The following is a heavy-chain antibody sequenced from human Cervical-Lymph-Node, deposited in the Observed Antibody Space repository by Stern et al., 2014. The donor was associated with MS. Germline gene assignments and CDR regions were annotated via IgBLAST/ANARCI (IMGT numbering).Heavy chain of an antibody. CDR1: GFTFGSHT. V-gene: IGHV3-30-3*02. CDR2: IS. CDR3: AKPAVARYFDY. D-gene: IGHD6-19*01. J-gene: IGHJ4*02. Sequence: DQLVESGGGVVQPGRSLRLSCAASGFTFGSHTMHWGRQAPGKGLDWVAVISSVKGRFTISRDNSNNTLYLQMNSLRAEDTAVYYCAKPAVARYFDYWGQGTQVTVSS.